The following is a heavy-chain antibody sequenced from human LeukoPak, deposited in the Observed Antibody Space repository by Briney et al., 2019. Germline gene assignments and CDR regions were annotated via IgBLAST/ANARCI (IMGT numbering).Heavy chain of an antibody. D-gene: IGHD5-24*01. CDR1: GGTFSSYA. Sequence: SVKVSCKASGGTFSSYAISWVRQASGQGLEWMGGIIPIFGTANYAQKFQGRVTITTDESTSTAYMELSSLRSEDTAVYYCARSSIEMATINAYWGQGTLVTVSS. V-gene: IGHV1-69*05. CDR3: ARSSIEMATINAY. J-gene: IGHJ4*02. CDR2: IIPIFGTA.